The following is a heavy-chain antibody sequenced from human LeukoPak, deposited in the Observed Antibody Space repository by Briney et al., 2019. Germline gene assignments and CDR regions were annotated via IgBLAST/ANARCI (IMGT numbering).Heavy chain of an antibody. CDR2: IYYSGST. V-gene: IGHV4-31*03. CDR3: ARGVRWLQLSYFDY. Sequence: SETLCLTCPVSSGSISSRVYCWSWIRQHPGKGLEWIGYIYYSGSTYYNPSLKSRVTISVDTSKNQFSLKLSSVTAADTAVYYCARGVRWLQLSYFDYWGQGLLATVSS. J-gene: IGHJ4*02. CDR1: SGSISSRVYC. D-gene: IGHD5-24*01.